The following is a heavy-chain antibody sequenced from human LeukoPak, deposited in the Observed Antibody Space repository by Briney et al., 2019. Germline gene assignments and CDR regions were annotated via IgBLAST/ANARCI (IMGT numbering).Heavy chain of an antibody. D-gene: IGHD1-26*01. J-gene: IGHJ4*02. Sequence: SETLSLTCAVYGGSFSGYYWSWIRQPPGKGLEWIGEINHSGSTNYNPSLKSRVTISVDTSKNQFSLKLSSVTAADTAVYYCATSELGGDYWGQGTLVTASS. V-gene: IGHV4-34*01. CDR2: INHSGST. CDR3: ATSELGGDY. CDR1: GGSFSGYY.